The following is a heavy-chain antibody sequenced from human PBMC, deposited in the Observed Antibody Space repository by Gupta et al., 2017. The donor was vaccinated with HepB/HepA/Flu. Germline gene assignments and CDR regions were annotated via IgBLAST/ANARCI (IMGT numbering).Heavy chain of an antibody. V-gene: IGHV3-48*03. Sequence: EVQLVESGGGLVQPGGSLRLSCAASGFTFSSYEMNWVGQAPGKGLEWVSYISSSGSTIYYADSVKGRFTISRDNAKNSLYLQMNSLRAEDTAVYYCARDCWNDGWRDAFDIWGQGTMVTVSS. D-gene: IGHD1-1*01. J-gene: IGHJ3*02. CDR1: GFTFSSYE. CDR2: ISSSGSTI. CDR3: ARDCWNDGWRDAFDI.